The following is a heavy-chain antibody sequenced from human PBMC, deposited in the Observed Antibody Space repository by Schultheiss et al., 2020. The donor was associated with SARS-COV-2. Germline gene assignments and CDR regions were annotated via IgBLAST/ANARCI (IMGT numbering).Heavy chain of an antibody. V-gene: IGHV3-11*03. CDR3: AKGREGDTMVVVMEPFDF. D-gene: IGHD2-15*01. Sequence: GGSLRLSCAASGFTFSDYYMSWIRQAPGKGLEWVSYISSSSSYTNYADSVKGRFTISRDNSKNTFDLQMDSLRGDDTALYYCAKGREGDTMVVVMEPFDFWGQGTLVTVSS. CDR1: GFTFSDYY. CDR2: ISSSSSYT. J-gene: IGHJ4*02.